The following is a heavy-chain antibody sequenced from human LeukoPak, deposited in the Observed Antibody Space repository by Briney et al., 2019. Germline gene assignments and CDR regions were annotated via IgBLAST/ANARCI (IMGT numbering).Heavy chain of an antibody. CDR2: ISYDGNTK. CDR1: GFTFSNYN. Sequence: GRPLRLSCAASGFTFSNYNMHWVRQAPGKGLEWVTVISYDGNTKYYADSVKGRFTVSRDTSKNALYLQMNSLRAEDTAVYYCAKDGVNGGLFEYWGQGTLVTVSS. D-gene: IGHD4-23*01. V-gene: IGHV3-30*18. J-gene: IGHJ4*02. CDR3: AKDGVNGGLFEY.